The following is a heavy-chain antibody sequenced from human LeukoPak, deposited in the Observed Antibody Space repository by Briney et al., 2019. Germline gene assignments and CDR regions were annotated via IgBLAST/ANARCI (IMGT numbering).Heavy chain of an antibody. V-gene: IGHV3-23*01. CDR1: GFTFSSYA. CDR2: ISGSGGST. Sequence: GGSLRLSCAASGFTFSSYAMSWVRQAPGKGLEWVSLISGSGGSTDYADSVKGRFTISRDNSKNTLYLQMNSLGAEDTAVYYCARPYSSSWYEFDYWGQGTLVTVSS. D-gene: IGHD6-13*01. J-gene: IGHJ4*02. CDR3: ARPYSSSWYEFDY.